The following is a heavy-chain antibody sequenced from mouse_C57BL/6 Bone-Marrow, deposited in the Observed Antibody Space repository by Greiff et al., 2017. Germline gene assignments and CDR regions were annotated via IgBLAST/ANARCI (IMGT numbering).Heavy chain of an antibody. D-gene: IGHD4-1*01. V-gene: IGHV5-9-1*02. CDR3: TRDQRHWEGGAMDY. J-gene: IGHJ4*01. CDR2: ISSGGDYN. Sequence: EVQGVESGEGLVKPGGSLKLSCAASGFTFSSYAMSWVRQTPEKRLEWVAYISSGGDYNYYADTVKGRFTITSDNARNTLYLQLSSLKSEDTAMYYCTRDQRHWEGGAMDYWGQGTSVTVSS. CDR1: GFTFSSYA.